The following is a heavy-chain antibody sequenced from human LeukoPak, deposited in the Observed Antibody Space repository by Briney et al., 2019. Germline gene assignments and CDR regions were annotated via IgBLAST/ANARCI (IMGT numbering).Heavy chain of an antibody. Sequence: GRSLRLSCAASRFTFSSYAMHWVRQAPGKGLEWVAVISYDGSNKYYADSVKGRFTISRDNSKNTLYLQMNSLRAEDTAVYYCARALPYYDILPGYYQGDYYYSMDVWGQGTTVTVSS. CDR1: RFTFSSYA. V-gene: IGHV3-30*04. J-gene: IGHJ6*02. CDR2: ISYDGSNK. CDR3: ARALPYYDILPGYYQGDYYYSMDV. D-gene: IGHD3-9*01.